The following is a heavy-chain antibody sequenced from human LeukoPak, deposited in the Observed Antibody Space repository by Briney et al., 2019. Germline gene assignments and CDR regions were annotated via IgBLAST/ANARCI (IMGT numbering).Heavy chain of an antibody. CDR3: AKERQTGDYFTSDF. CDR1: XFXXXXXX. J-gene: IGHJ4*02. Sequence: GXXXLXXXXXXFXXXXXXXXXVXQAPGKGXEXVXAINGRGDSTFYADSVKGQFTISRDNSKSTVYLQMNSLRADDTAVYYCAKERQTGDYFTSDFWGQGTLVTVSS. V-gene: IGHV3-23*01. D-gene: IGHD4-17*01. CDR2: INGRGDST.